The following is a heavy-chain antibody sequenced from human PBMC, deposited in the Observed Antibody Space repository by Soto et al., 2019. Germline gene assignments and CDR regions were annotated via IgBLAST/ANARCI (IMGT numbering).Heavy chain of an antibody. CDR1: GYTFTGYY. Sequence: QVQLVQSGAEVKKPGASVKVSCKASGYTFTGYYMHWVRQAPGQGLEWMGWINPNSGGTNYAQKFQGWVTMTRDTSISTAYMELSRLRSDDTAVYYCASGTESYCGGDCYSPYYFDYWGQGTLVTVSS. CDR2: INPNSGGT. J-gene: IGHJ4*02. V-gene: IGHV1-2*04. CDR3: ASGTESYCGGDCYSPYYFDY. D-gene: IGHD2-21*02.